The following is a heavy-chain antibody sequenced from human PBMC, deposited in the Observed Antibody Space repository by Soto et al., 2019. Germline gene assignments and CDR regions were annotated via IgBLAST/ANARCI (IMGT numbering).Heavy chain of an antibody. D-gene: IGHD1-20*01. CDR3: ARSIRGPRRFNGRDV. CDR1: GFSLTSPGMC. CDR2: IERDDAEK. V-gene: IGHV2-70*13. J-gene: IGHJ6*02. Sequence: SGPTLVNPTDTLTLTCTFSGFSLTSPGMCVSWIRQPPGKALDWLALIERDDAEKYYSTSLKTRLTISKDTRKNQVVLTMASMYPGDTATYYCARSIRGPRRFNGRDVLGQRTTVALSS.